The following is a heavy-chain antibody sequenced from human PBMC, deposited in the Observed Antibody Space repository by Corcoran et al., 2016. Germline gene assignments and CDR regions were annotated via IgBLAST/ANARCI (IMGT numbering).Heavy chain of an antibody. Sequence: QVQLVQSGAEVKKPGSSVKVSCKAYGGTFSSYAISWVRQAPGQGLEWMGGIIPIFGTANYAQKFQGRVTITADKSTSTAYMELRSLRSEDTAVYYCARLVRGYSYGPLVGWGQGTLVTVSS. V-gene: IGHV1-69*06. D-gene: IGHD5-18*01. CDR2: IIPIFGTA. CDR3: ARLVRGYSYGPLVG. CDR1: GGTFSSYA. J-gene: IGHJ4*02.